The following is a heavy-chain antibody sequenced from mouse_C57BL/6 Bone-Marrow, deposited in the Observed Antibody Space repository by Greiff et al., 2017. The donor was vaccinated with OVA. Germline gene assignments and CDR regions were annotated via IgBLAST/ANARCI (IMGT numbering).Heavy chain of an antibody. CDR1: GFSFTSYA. V-gene: IGHV2-9-1*01. Sequence: VKLMESGPGLVAPSQSLSITCTVSGFSFTSYAISWVRQPPGKGLEWLGVIWTGGGSNYNSALKSRLSISKDNSKSQVFLKMNSLQTDDTDRYYCARYFLAMDYWGQGTSVTVSS. J-gene: IGHJ4*01. CDR3: ARYFLAMDY. CDR2: IWTGGGS.